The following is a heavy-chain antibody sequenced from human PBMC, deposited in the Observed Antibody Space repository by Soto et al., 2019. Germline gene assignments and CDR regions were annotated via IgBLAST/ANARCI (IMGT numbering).Heavy chain of an antibody. CDR2: ISYDGSNK. CDR3: ARDMYSSSWYVVDY. CDR1: GFTFSSYA. J-gene: IGHJ4*02. D-gene: IGHD6-13*01. Sequence: QVQLVESGGGVVLPGRSLRLSCAASGFTFSSYAMHWVRQAPGKGLEWVAVISYDGSNKYYADSVKGRFTISRDNSKNTLYLQMNSLRAEDTAVYYCARDMYSSSWYVVDYWGQGTLVTVSS. V-gene: IGHV3-30-3*01.